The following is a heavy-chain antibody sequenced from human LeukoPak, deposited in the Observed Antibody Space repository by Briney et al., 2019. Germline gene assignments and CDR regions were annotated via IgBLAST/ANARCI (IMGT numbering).Heavy chain of an antibody. Sequence: SETLSLTCTVSGGSISSSSYYWGWIRQPPGKGLEWIGYICYSGSTNYNPSLKSRVTISVDTSKNQFSLKLSSVTAADTAVYYCATIAAADPPHWFDPWGQGTLVTVSS. J-gene: IGHJ5*02. CDR1: GGSISSSSYY. V-gene: IGHV4-61*05. D-gene: IGHD6-13*01. CDR3: ATIAAADPPHWFDP. CDR2: ICYSGST.